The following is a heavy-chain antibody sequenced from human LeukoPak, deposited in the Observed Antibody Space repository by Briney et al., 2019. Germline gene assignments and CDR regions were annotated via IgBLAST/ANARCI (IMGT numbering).Heavy chain of an antibody. J-gene: IGHJ4*02. CDR2: IYYSGST. CDR3: ARGQNCGGDCYTFDY. CDR1: GGSISSGDYY. D-gene: IGHD2-21*02. Sequence: PSETLSLTCTVSGGSISSGDYYWSWIRQPPGKGLEWIGYIYYSGSTYYNPSLKSRVTISVDTSKNQFSLKLSSVTAADTAVYYCARGQNCGGDCYTFDYRGQGTLVTVSS. V-gene: IGHV4-30-4*01.